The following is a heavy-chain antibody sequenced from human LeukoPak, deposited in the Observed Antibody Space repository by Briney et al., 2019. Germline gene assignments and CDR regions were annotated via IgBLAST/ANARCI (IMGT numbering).Heavy chain of an antibody. CDR1: GGSISRYY. CDR3: VRDYGWRPDEYYFDY. D-gene: IGHD6-19*01. V-gene: IGHV4-59*01. Sequence: SETLSLTCTVSGGSISRYYWSWIRQPPGKGLEWIGHIYYSGTTNYNPSLTSRVTMSVDTSKRQFSLKLSSVTAADTAVYYCVRDYGWRPDEYYFDYWGQGTLVTVSS. CDR2: IYYSGTT. J-gene: IGHJ4*02.